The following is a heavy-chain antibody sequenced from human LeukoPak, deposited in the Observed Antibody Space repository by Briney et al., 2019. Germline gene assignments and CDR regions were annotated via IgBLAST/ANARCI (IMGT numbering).Heavy chain of an antibody. CDR1: GFTVSSNY. J-gene: IGHJ4*02. CDR2: IYSGGST. V-gene: IGHV3-53*01. CDR3: ARYRVGAFDY. Sequence: PGGSLRLSCAASGFTVSSNYMSWVRQAPGKGLEWVSVIYSGGSTYYADSVKGRFTISRDNSKNTLYLQMNSLRAEDTDVYYCARYRVGAFDYWGQGTLVTVSS. D-gene: IGHD1-26*01.